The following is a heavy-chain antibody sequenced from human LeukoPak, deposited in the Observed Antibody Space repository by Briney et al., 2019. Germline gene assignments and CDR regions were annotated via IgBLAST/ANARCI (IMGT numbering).Heavy chain of an antibody. CDR1: GFTFSSYS. CDR3: AGDPGGRGMIQFDY. D-gene: IGHD2-15*01. V-gene: IGHV3-21*01. Sequence: SGGSLRLSCAACGFTFSSYSMNWVRQAPGKGLEWVSSISSSSSYIYYADSVKGRFTISRDNAKNSLYLQMNSLRAEDTAVYYCAGDPGGRGMIQFDYWGQGTLVTVSS. CDR2: ISSSSSYI. J-gene: IGHJ4*02.